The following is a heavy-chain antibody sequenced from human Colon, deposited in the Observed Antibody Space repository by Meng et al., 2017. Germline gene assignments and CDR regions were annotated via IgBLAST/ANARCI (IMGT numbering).Heavy chain of an antibody. Sequence: GESLKISCAASAFPFRTYEFIWVRQAPGKGLEWVSAISGSGGTTYYTGYVKGRFTISRDNSKNTLCLQMNSLRAEDTAVYYCAKGRIADTSYDAFDIWGQGTMVTVSS. D-gene: IGHD5-18*01. CDR3: AKGRIADTSYDAFDI. CDR2: ISGSGGTT. J-gene: IGHJ3*02. CDR1: AFPFRTYE. V-gene: IGHV3-23*01.